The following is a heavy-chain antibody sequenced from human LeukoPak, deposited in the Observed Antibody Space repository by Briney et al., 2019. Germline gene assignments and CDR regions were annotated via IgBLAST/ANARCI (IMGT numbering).Heavy chain of an antibody. CDR2: ISSSSSYI. D-gene: IGHD2-2*01. J-gene: IGHJ6*02. CDR1: GFTFSRYS. CDR3: ARVGSCSSTSCQISYYYYYGMDV. V-gene: IGHV3-21*01. Sequence: GGSLRLSCAASGFTFSRYSMNWVRQAPGKGPEWVSSISSSSSYIYYADSVKGRFTISRDNAKNSLYLQMNSLRAEDTTVYYCARVGSCSSTSCQISYYYYYGMDVWGQGTTVTVSS.